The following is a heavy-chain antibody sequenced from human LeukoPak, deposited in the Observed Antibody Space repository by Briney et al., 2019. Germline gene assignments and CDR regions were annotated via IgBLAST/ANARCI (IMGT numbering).Heavy chain of an antibody. Sequence: GGSLRLSCAASGFTFSSYAMSWVRQAPGKELEWVSAISGSGGSTYYADSVKGRFTISRDNSKNTLYLQMNSLRAEDTAVYYCAKDKGRQYYFDYWGQGTLVTVSS. CDR3: AKDKGRQYYFDY. CDR1: GFTFSSYA. J-gene: IGHJ4*02. CDR2: ISGSGGST. V-gene: IGHV3-23*01.